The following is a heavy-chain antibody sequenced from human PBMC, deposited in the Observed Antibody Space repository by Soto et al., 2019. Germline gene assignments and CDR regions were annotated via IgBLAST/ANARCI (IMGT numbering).Heavy chain of an antibody. D-gene: IGHD2-21*02. CDR3: ARDATVVTPYWYFDL. CDR1: GDSVYSNSAA. V-gene: IGHV6-1*01. Sequence: PSQTLSLTCAISGDSVYSNSAAWNWIRQSPSRGLEWLGRTYYRSKWYHDYAVSVKSRITINPDTSRNQFSLQLNSVTPEDTALYYCARDATVVTPYWYFDLWGRGTLVTVPS. J-gene: IGHJ2*01. CDR2: TYYRSKWYH.